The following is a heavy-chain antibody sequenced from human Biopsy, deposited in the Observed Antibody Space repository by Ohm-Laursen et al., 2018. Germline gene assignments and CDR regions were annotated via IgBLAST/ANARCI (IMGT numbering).Heavy chain of an antibody. CDR3: ARRTILGPEHRMDV. D-gene: IGHD3-3*01. V-gene: IGHV1-2*02. J-gene: IGHJ6*02. CDR1: GYAFIGSY. Sequence: ASVKVSCKASGYAFIGSYIHWVRQAPGQGLEWMGWINPDSGGTHYAQTFQGRVTMTRDTSASTAYMDLSRLTSNDTAVYYCARRTILGPEHRMDVWGQGTTVIVSS. CDR2: INPDSGGT.